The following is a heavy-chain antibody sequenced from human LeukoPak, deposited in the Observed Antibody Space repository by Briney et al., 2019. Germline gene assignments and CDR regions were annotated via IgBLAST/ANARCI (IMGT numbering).Heavy chain of an antibody. CDR1: GHTFNYYG. J-gene: IGHJ2*01. CDR3: TRDRSGYWYSAL. D-gene: IGHD1-26*01. Sequence: ASVKVSCKASGHTFNYYGISWVRQAPGQGLEWVGWISALNGNTHYAEKLQDRVTMTTDTSTSTAYMELRSLRPDDTAVYYCTRDRSGYWYSALWGRGTLVTVSS. CDR2: ISALNGNT. V-gene: IGHV1-18*01.